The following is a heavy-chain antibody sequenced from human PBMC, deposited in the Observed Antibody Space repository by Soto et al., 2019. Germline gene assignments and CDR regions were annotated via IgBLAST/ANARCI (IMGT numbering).Heavy chain of an antibody. Sequence: EVQLLESGGGVVQPGGSLRLSCVASGFNFKKFAKAWVRQAPGEGLEWVSGIRCCGGSTSYADSVKGRFSTARDDSKNTLSLQMNGLRVEDTAQYFCAKADGEQWLIPHLDNWGQGTLVTVS. V-gene: IGHV3-23*01. CDR3: AKADGEQWLIPHLDN. J-gene: IGHJ4*02. CDR1: GFNFKKFA. CDR2: IRCCGGST. D-gene: IGHD6-19*01.